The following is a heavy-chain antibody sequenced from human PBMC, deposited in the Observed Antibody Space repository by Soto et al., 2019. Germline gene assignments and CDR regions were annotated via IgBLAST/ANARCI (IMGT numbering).Heavy chain of an antibody. J-gene: IGHJ6*02. CDR1: GGTLSTHP. V-gene: IGHV1-69*18. CDR2: IIPFYGSS. CDR3: ARDARRVSHYYGLDV. Sequence: QVELMQSGAEVKKPGSSVKVSCTTSGGTLSTHPINWVRQAPGQGLEWMAMIIPFYGSSNHAQKFQGRVTITVDDSTNTVYMPLSSLTSEDTAVYYCARDARRVSHYYGLDVWGQGTTVTVSS.